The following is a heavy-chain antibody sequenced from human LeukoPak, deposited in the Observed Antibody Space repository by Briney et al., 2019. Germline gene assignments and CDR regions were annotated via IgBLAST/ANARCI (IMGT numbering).Heavy chain of an antibody. J-gene: IGHJ4*02. V-gene: IGHV4-39*07. CDR2: IYYSGST. D-gene: IGHD3-22*01. CDR1: GFTFSSYE. CDR3: ASTSPKYYYESSGYSSLFDN. Sequence: PGGSLRLSCAASGFTFSSYEMNWVRQPPGKGLEWIGSIYYSGSTYYNPSLKSRVTISVDTSKNQFSLKLSSVTAADTALYYYASTSPKYYYESSGYSSLFDNWGQGTLVTVSS.